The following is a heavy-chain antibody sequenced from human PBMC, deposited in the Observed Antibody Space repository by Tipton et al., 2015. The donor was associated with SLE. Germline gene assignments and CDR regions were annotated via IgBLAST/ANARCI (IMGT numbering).Heavy chain of an antibody. D-gene: IGHD1-26*01. CDR2: IYSGGST. J-gene: IGHJ3*02. Sequence: GSLRLSCAASGFTVSSNYMSWVRQAPGKGLEWVSVIYSGGSTYYADSVKGRFTISGDNSKNTLYLQMNSLRAEDTAVYYCARVRVGATDDAFDIWGQGTMVTVSS. CDR3: ARVRVGATDDAFDI. V-gene: IGHV3-53*05. CDR1: GFTVSSNY.